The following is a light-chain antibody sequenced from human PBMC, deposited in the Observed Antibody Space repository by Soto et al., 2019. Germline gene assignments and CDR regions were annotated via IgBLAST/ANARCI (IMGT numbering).Light chain of an antibody. CDR3: SSFTSSITYV. V-gene: IGLV2-14*01. J-gene: IGLJ1*01. CDR2: DVT. CDR1: SSDVGGYNS. Sequence: QSALTQPASVSGSPGQSITISCTGNSSDVGGYNSVSWYRQDPGKAPKLMIYDVTNRPSGVSNRFSGSKSGNTASLTISGLQAVDEADYYCSSFTSSITYVFGTGTKVTVL.